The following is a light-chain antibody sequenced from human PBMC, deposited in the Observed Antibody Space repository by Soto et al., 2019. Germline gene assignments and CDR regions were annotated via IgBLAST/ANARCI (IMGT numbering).Light chain of an antibody. CDR1: SSNIGAGSD. CDR3: HSYDSGLRGWV. Sequence: QSVLTQPPSVSGAPGQRVTISCTGSSSNIGAGSDVHWYQQLPGTAPKLLIFRNINRPSGVPDRFSGSKSGTSASLAITGLQTEDEADYYCHSYDSGLRGWVFGGGTKVTVL. CDR2: RNI. J-gene: IGLJ3*02. V-gene: IGLV1-40*01.